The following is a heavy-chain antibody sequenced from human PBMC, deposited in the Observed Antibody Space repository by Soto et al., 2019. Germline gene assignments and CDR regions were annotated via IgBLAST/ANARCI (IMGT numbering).Heavy chain of an antibody. CDR1: GFTFSSYG. CDR3: AKDWATVTTGYYYYMDV. J-gene: IGHJ6*03. V-gene: IGHV3-30*18. D-gene: IGHD4-17*01. Sequence: GGSLRLSCAASGFTFSSYGMHWVRQAPGKGLEWVAVIPYDGSNKYYADSVKGRFTISRDNSKNTLYLQMNSLRAEDTAVYYCAKDWATVTTGYYYYMDVWGKGTTVTVSS. CDR2: IPYDGSNK.